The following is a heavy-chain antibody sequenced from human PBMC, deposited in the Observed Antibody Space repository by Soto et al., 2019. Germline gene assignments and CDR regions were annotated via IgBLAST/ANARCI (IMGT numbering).Heavy chain of an antibody. Sequence: EVQLLESGGGLVQPGGSLRLSCAASGFTFSSYAMRWVRQAPGKGLEWVSAISGSGGSTYYADSVKGRFTISRDNSKNTPYLQMNSLRAEDTAVNYCARRGSGSYYDYRGQGTLVTVYS. CDR3: ARRGSGSYYDY. D-gene: IGHD1-26*01. CDR1: GFTFSSYA. V-gene: IGHV3-23*01. CDR2: ISGSGGST. J-gene: IGHJ4*02.